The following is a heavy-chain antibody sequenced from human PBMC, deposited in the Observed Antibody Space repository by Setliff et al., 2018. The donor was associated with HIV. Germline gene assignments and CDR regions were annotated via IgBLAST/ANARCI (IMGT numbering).Heavy chain of an antibody. CDR3: ARCYYDSSGPTDAFDI. D-gene: IGHD3-22*01. CDR2: INPSGGRT. V-gene: IGHV1-46*01. Sequence: ASVKVSCKASGYTSTNYYIHWVRQAPGQGLEWMGLINPSGGRTSYAQKFQGRLTMTRETSRSTVYMELSSLRSEDTAVYYCARCYYDSSGPTDAFDIWGQGTVVTVSS. J-gene: IGHJ3*02. CDR1: GYTSTNYY.